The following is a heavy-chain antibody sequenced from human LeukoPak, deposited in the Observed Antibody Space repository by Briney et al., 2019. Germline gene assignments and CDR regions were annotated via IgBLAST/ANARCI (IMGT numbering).Heavy chain of an antibody. J-gene: IGHJ4*02. V-gene: IGHV3-48*03. CDR2: ISSSGDTR. D-gene: IGHD6-19*01. CDR1: GFIFSSYE. Sequence: GGSLRLSCAASGFIFSSYEMNWVRQAPGKGLEWVSYISSSGDTRYHADSARGRFTISRDNAKNSLYLQMSSLRAEDTAVYYCARFGYSSGSDYWGQGTLVTVSS. CDR3: ARFGYSSGSDY.